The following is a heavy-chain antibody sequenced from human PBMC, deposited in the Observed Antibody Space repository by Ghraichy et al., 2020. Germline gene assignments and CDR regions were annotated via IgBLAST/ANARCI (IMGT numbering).Heavy chain of an antibody. Sequence: SETLSLTCTVSSGSISSDYWSWIRQPQGKGLEWIGYIYYSGSTNYNPSLKSRVTISVDTSKNQFSLKLSSVTAADTAVYYCARRRGYSGSKDYWGQGTPGTVPS. CDR1: SGSISSDY. J-gene: IGHJ4*02. D-gene: IGHD5-12*01. V-gene: IGHV4-59*01. CDR3: ARRRGYSGSKDY. CDR2: IYYSGST.